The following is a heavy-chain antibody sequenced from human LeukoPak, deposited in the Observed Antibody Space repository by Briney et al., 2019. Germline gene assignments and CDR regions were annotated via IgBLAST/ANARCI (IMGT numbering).Heavy chain of an antibody. CDR1: GYTFTGYY. D-gene: IGHD2-2*02. CDR3: ARGGPRYCSSTSCYTPPGFDY. V-gene: IGHV1-2*02. J-gene: IGHJ4*02. CDR2: INPNSGGT. Sequence: ASVKVSCKASGYTFTGYYMHWVRQAPGQGLEWMGWINPNSGGTNYAQEFQGRVTMTRDTSISTAYMELSRLRSDDTAVYYCARGGPRYCSSTSCYTPPGFDYWGQGTLVTVSS.